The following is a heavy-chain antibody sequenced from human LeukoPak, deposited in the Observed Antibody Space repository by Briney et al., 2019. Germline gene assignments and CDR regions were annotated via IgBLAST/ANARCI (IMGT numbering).Heavy chain of an antibody. Sequence: GGSLRLSCAASGFTFSSYSMNWVRQAPGKGLEWVSSISSSSSYIYYADSVKGRFTISRDNAKNSLCLQMNSLRAEDTAVYYCARSHDCSSTSCQIGWFDPWGQGTLVTVSS. V-gene: IGHV3-21*01. D-gene: IGHD2-2*01. J-gene: IGHJ5*02. CDR3: ARSHDCSSTSCQIGWFDP. CDR1: GFTFSSYS. CDR2: ISSSSSYI.